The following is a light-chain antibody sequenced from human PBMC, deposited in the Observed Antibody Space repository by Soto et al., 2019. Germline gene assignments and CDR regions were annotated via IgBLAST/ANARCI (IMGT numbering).Light chain of an antibody. CDR2: GAS. Sequence: DIVLTQSPATLSLSPGERATLSCRASQSVSSASLAWYQQPPGQAPRLLIYGASSRAAGIPDRFSGSGSGTDFTLTISRLEPEDFAVYYCQQYGSSQWTFGQGTKVDIK. CDR3: QQYGSSQWT. CDR1: QSVSSAS. J-gene: IGKJ1*01. V-gene: IGKV3-20*01.